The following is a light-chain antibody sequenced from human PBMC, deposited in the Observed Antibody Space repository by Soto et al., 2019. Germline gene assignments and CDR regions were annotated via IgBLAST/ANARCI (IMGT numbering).Light chain of an antibody. CDR1: SSDVGGYDY. CDR2: EVT. J-gene: IGLJ2*01. V-gene: IGLV2-8*01. CDR3: SSYAGRNNLV. Sequence: ALTQPPSASGSPGQSVTISCTGTSSDVGGYDYVSWYQQHPGQAPKLIIYEVTKRPSGVPDRFSGSKSGNTASLTVSGLQAEDEANYYCSSYAGRNNLVFGGGTKLTVL.